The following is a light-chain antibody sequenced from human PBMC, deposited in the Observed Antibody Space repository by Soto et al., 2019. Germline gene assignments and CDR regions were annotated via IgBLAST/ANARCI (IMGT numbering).Light chain of an antibody. CDR3: QQYGSSPL. CDR2: GAS. J-gene: IGKJ5*01. V-gene: IGKV3-20*01. CDR1: QFLSSY. Sequence: EVVLTQSPVTLSLSRGEGASLSCRASQFLSSYLAWYQQIPGQPPRLLIYGASSRATGIPDRFSGSGSGTDFTLTISRLEPEDFAVYYCQQYGSSPLFGQGTRLEIK.